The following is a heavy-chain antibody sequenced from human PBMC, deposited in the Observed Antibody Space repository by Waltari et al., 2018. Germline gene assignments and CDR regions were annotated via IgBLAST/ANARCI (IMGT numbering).Heavy chain of an antibody. V-gene: IGHV4-59*01. Sequence: QVQLQESGPGLVKPSETLSLTCTVSGTSISSSHWSWIRQPPGKVLEWLGYIYYRGSTQFNPSLKSRVTLSVNTSKNQSSLRLKSLAAADTAVYYCARRTASGPYAPSHWYFDLWGRGNLVTVSS. D-gene: IGHD2-21*02. J-gene: IGHJ2*01. CDR3: ARRTASGPYAPSHWYFDL. CDR2: IYYRGST. CDR1: GTSISSSH.